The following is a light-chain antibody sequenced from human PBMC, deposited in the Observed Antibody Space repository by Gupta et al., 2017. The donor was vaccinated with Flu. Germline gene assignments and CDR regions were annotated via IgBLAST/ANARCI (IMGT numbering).Light chain of an antibody. Sequence: DIVMTKSPLSLPVTPGEPASISCRSSQSLLHTNGYNYLNWYLQKPGQSPQLLLYLGSDRASGVPDRFSGSGSGTDFTLKISRVEAEDVGIYYCMQTLDIPRTFGPGTKLDI. CDR2: LGS. V-gene: IGKV2-28*01. J-gene: IGKJ3*01. CDR3: MQTLDIPRT. CDR1: QSLLHTNGYNY.